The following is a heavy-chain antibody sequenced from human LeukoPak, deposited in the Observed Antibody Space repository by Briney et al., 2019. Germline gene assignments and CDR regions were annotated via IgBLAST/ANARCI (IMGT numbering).Heavy chain of an antibody. CDR2: IYYSGST. V-gene: IGHV4-39*02. J-gene: IGHJ4*02. CDR1: GGSISSSSYY. Sequence: SETLSLTCTVSGGSISSSSYYWGWIRQPPGKGLEWIGSIYYSGSTYYNPSLKSRVTMSVDTSKNQFSLKLSSVTAADTAVYYCARDSDYGDYVPCDSWGQGTLVTVSS. CDR3: ARDSDYGDYVPCDS. D-gene: IGHD4-17*01.